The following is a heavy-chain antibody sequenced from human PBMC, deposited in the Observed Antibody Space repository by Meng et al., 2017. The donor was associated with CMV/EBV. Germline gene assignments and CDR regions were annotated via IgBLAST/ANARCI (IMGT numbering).Heavy chain of an antibody. CDR3: AKEAHLYDFWTRDAFDI. CDR1: GFTFSSYG. V-gene: IGHV3-33*06. D-gene: IGHD3-3*01. J-gene: IGHJ3*02. Sequence: GESLKISCAASGFTFSSYGMHWVRQASGKGLEWVAVIWYDGSKKYYADSVKGRFTISRDNSKNTLYLQMNSLRAEDTAVYYCAKEAHLYDFWTRDAFDIWGQGTMVTVSS. CDR2: IWYDGSKK.